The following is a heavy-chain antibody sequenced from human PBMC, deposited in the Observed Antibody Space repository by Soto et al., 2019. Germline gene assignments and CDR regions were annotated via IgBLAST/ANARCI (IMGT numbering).Heavy chain of an antibody. V-gene: IGHV4-38-2*01. J-gene: IGHJ4*02. CDR2: VFHSGIT. Sequence: SETLALTCAVTGYYISSGVCWGGMVQPPGKGREWMGSVFHSGITYYNPSLTSRVIISVDTSKTQFSLKLPSVTAADTAVYYCARTDYFDYWGQGTLVTVSS. CDR1: GYYISSGVC. CDR3: ARTDYFDY.